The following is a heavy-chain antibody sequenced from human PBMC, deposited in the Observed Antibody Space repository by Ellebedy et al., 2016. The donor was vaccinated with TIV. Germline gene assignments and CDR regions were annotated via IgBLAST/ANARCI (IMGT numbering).Heavy chain of an antibody. V-gene: IGHV3-7*01. CDR2: INQEGSDK. D-gene: IGHD2-2*01. J-gene: IGHJ4*02. CDR3: ARGGATSSRYWRN. CDR1: GFTFSDYY. Sequence: GESLKISCVASGFTFSDYYMSWIRQAPGKGLEWVANINQEGSDKSYVDSVKGRFTIFRDNAKSSLYLQMNSLRAEDTAVYYCARGGATSSRYWRNWGQGALVTVSS.